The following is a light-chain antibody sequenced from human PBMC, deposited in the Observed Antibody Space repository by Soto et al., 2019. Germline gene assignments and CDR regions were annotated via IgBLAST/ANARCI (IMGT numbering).Light chain of an antibody. Sequence: QSALTQPASVSGSPGQSITISCTGTSSDVGGYNSVSWYQQHPGKAPKLMIYEVTNRPSGVSNRFSGSESGNTASLTISGLQTEDEADYYCSSYASSTTVVVFGGGTKVTVL. CDR1: SSDVGGYNS. CDR2: EVT. J-gene: IGLJ2*01. V-gene: IGLV2-14*01. CDR3: SSYASSTTVVV.